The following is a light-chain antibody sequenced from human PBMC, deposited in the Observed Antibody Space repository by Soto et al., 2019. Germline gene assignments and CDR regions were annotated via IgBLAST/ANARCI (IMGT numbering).Light chain of an antibody. Sequence: QSALTQPASVSGSPGQSITISCTGTSSDVGGYNYVSWYQQHPGKAPKLMIYEVSNRPSGVSNRFSGSKSGNTASLTISGLQAEDEADYYCISYRGSSTHVFGTGTKLTVL. CDR3: ISYRGSSTHV. V-gene: IGLV2-14*01. CDR1: SSDVGGYNY. CDR2: EVS. J-gene: IGLJ1*01.